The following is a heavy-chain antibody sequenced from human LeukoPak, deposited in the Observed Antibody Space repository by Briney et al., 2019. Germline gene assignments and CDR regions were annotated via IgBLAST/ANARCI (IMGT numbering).Heavy chain of an antibody. CDR1: GGSISSNY. Sequence: PSETLSLTCTVSGGSISSNYWSWIRQPPGKGREWIGYIYDSGTTNYNPSLKSRATISEDMSKNQFSLKVRSVTAADTAVYYCARSTGGWSYFDHWGQGILVTVSS. CDR3: ARSTGGWSYFDH. CDR2: IYDSGTT. D-gene: IGHD6-19*01. V-gene: IGHV4-59*01. J-gene: IGHJ4*02.